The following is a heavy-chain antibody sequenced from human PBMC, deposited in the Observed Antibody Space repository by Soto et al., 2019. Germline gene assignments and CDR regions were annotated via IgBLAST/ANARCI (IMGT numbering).Heavy chain of an antibody. D-gene: IGHD1-1*01. Sequence: PSETLSLTCSVSGGSISTVGHYWTWIRQPPGKGLEWIGSIYHTGSTYYSKSLRSRLTISVDTSKSQFSLRLSSVTAADPAAYYCARATGTLRSRNCDYWGQGSLVTVSS. CDR3: ARATGTLRSRNCDY. J-gene: IGHJ4*02. CDR2: IYHTGST. V-gene: IGHV4-31*03. CDR1: GGSISTVGHY.